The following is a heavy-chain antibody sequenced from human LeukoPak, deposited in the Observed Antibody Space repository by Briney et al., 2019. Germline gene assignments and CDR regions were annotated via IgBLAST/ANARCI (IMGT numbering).Heavy chain of an antibody. Sequence: SETLSLTCAVYGGSFSGYYWSWIRQPPGKGLEWNGEINHSGSTNYNPSLKSRVTISVDTSKNQFSLKLTSVTAADTAVYYCARERVGGNRRDDSSIWAQGTMVTVSS. J-gene: IGHJ3*02. CDR2: INHSGST. CDR1: GGSFSGYY. V-gene: IGHV4-34*01. D-gene: IGHD1/OR15-1a*01. CDR3: ARERVGGNRRDDSSI.